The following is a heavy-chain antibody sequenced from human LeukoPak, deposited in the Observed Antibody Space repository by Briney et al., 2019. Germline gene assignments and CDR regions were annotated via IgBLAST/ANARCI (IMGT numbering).Heavy chain of an antibody. V-gene: IGHV4-59*01. CDR1: GDFISGYY. CDR2: VYYSGKT. J-gene: IGHJ6*02. Sequence: SETLSLTCSVSGDFISGYYWSWIRQSPGKGLDYIGYVYYSGKTNYNPSLRSRVTMSVDTSKNQFSLKLSSVTAADTAVYYCARGDYYGSAPYGMDVWGQGTTVTVSS. CDR3: ARGDYYGSAPYGMDV. D-gene: IGHD3-10*01.